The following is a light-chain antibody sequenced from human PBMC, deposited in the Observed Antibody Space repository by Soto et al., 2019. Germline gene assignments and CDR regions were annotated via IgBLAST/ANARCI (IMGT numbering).Light chain of an antibody. J-gene: IGLJ3*02. CDR1: SSDFGGYNY. CDR3: SSDAGRNNFV. Sequence: QSALTQPPSASGAPGQSVTISCTGTSSDFGGYNYVSWYQQHPGKAPKLMIYEVTNRPSGVPDLFSASKSGNTASLTVSGLEAEDDAYYYYSSDAGRNNFVFGGGTKVTVL. CDR2: EVT. V-gene: IGLV2-8*01.